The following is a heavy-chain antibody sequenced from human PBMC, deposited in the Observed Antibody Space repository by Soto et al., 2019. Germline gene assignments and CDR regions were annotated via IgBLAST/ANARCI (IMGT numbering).Heavy chain of an antibody. Sequence: QVQLVQSGAEVKKPGASVKVSCKASGYTFTSYAMHWVRQAPGQRLEWMGWINAGNGNTKYSQKFRGRVTITRDTSASTAYMELSSLRSEDTAVYYCARDWEDTGLPDYWGQGTLVTVSS. CDR1: GYTFTSYA. V-gene: IGHV1-3*01. CDR3: ARDWEDTGLPDY. J-gene: IGHJ4*02. D-gene: IGHD5-18*01. CDR2: INAGNGNT.